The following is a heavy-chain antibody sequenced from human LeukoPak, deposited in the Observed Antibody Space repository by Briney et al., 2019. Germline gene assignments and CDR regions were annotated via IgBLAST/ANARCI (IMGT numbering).Heavy chain of an antibody. J-gene: IGHJ4*02. Sequence: GGSLRLSCAASGFAFSSYDMSWVRQAPGKGLEWVAIIWFDGSNKYYADSVKGRFTISRDASKNTVYLQMDSLRAEDTAVYYCARGNSSGGDWGQGTLVTVSS. CDR1: GFAFSSYD. CDR2: IWFDGSNK. V-gene: IGHV3-33*08. CDR3: ARGNSSGGD. D-gene: IGHD6-19*01.